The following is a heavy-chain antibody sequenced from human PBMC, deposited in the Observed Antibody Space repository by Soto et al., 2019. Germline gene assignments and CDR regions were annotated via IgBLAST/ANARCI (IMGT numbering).Heavy chain of an antibody. CDR3: AREASIYDYVWGSYRPLDY. J-gene: IGHJ4*02. D-gene: IGHD3-16*02. Sequence: GGSLRLSCAAFGLTLSTSSMNWVRQAPGRGLEWISYIRRHSSFTDYADSVKGRFTISRDNAKNSLYLQMDSLRAEDTAVFYCAREASIYDYVWGSYRPLDYWGQGTLVTVSS. V-gene: IGHV3-21*05. CDR1: GLTLSTSS. CDR2: IRRHSSFT.